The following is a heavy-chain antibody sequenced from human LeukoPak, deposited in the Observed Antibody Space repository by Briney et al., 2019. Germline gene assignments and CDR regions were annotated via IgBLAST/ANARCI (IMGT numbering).Heavy chain of an antibody. Sequence: SQTLSLTCTVSGGSISCGDYYWSWIRQPPGKGLKWIGYIFYSGNTYYNPSLKSRVPISVDTSKNRFSLKLSSVTAADTAVYYCARAASPGGGDYYYGMDVWGQGTTVTVSS. D-gene: IGHD3-16*01. CDR3: ARAASPGGGDYYYGMDV. CDR2: IFYSGNT. J-gene: IGHJ6*02. V-gene: IGHV4-30-4*01. CDR1: GGSISCGDYY.